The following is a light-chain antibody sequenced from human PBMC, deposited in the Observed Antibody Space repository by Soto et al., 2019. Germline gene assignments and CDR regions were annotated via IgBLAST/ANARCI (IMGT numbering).Light chain of an antibody. Sequence: QSALTQPASVSGSPGQSITISCTGTSSDVGGYNYVSWYQQHPGKAPTLLVYAVNKRPSWVSNRFSGSKSGNTASLTISGLQTEDEADYYCCSYKGTGTLALFGGGTKLTVL. V-gene: IGLV2-14*01. J-gene: IGLJ2*01. CDR3: CSYKGTGTLAL. CDR2: AVN. CDR1: SSDVGGYNY.